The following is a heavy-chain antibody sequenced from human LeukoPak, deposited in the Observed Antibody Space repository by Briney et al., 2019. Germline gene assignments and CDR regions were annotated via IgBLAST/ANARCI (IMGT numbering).Heavy chain of an antibody. V-gene: IGHV4-39*07. J-gene: IGHJ6*03. D-gene: IGHD3-16*01. CDR1: GGSISSSSYY. Sequence: PSETLSLTCTVSGGSISSSSYYWGWIRQPPGKGLEWIGSIYYSGSTYYNPSLKSRVTISVDTSKNQFSLKLSSVTAADTAVYYCARLRGNTKSRIRLGEFPYYYYYMDVWGKGTTVTVSS. CDR3: ARLRGNTKSRIRLGEFPYYYYYMDV. CDR2: IYYSGST.